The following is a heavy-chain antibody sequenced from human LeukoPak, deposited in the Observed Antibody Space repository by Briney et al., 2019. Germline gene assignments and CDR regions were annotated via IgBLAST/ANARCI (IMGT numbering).Heavy chain of an antibody. J-gene: IGHJ6*03. Sequence: PGGSLRLSCAASGFTFSNAWMSWVRQAPGKGLEWVGRIKSKTDGGTTDYAAPVKGRFTISRDDSKNTLYLQMNSLKTEDTAVYYCTTVMTTVTTNYYYYMDVWGKGTTVTVSS. V-gene: IGHV3-15*01. D-gene: IGHD4-17*01. CDR3: TTVMTTVTTNYYYYMDV. CDR2: IKSKTDGGTT. CDR1: GFTFSNAW.